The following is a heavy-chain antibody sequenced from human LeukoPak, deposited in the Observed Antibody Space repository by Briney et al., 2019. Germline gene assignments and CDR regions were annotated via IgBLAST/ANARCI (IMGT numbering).Heavy chain of an antibody. V-gene: IGHV1-3*01. Sequence: GASVKVSCKASGYTFTGYAMHWVRQAPGQRLEWMGWINAGNGNTKYSQKFQGRVTITRDTSASTAYMELSSLRSEDTAVYYCARASRYCSSTSCYLFDYWGQGTLVTVSS. CDR2: INAGNGNT. CDR3: ARASRYCSSTSCYLFDY. D-gene: IGHD2-2*01. CDR1: GYTFTGYA. J-gene: IGHJ4*02.